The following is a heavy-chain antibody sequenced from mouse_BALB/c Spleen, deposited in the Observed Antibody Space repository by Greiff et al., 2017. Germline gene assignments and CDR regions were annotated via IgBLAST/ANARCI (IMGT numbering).Heavy chain of an antibody. CDR2: IDPENGDT. CDR3: NAVYYYGSRSFAY. J-gene: IGHJ3*01. CDR1: GFNIKDYY. Sequence: VQLQQSGAELVRSGASVKLSCTASGFNIKDYYMHWVKQRPEQGLEWIGWIDPENGDTEYAPKFQGKATMTADTSSNTAYLQLSSLTSEDTAVYYCNAVYYYGSRSFAYWGQGTLVTVSA. V-gene: IGHV14-4*02. D-gene: IGHD1-1*01.